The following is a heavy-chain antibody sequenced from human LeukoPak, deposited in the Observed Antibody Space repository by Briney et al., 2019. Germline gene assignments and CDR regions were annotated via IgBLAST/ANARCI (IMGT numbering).Heavy chain of an antibody. D-gene: IGHD3-22*01. J-gene: IGHJ4*02. CDR2: IRGSGIRT. CDR3: AKDRPDYYDSSGYYLMGYFDP. CDR1: GFTFSSYG. V-gene: IGHV3-23*01. Sequence: SGGSLRLSCAASGFTFSSYGMSWVRQAPGKGLEWVSAIRGSGIRTYYADSVNGRFTISRDNSKNTLYLQMNSLRAEDTAVYYCAKDRPDYYDSSGYYLMGYFDPWGQGTLVTVSS.